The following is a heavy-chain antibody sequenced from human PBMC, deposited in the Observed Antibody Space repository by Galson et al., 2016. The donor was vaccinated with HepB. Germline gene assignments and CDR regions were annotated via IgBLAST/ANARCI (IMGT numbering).Heavy chain of an antibody. V-gene: IGHV1-69*10. CDR3: ARDTTPSGTYYVGYFDS. Sequence: SVKVSCKASGGTFSNYGFSWVRQAPGQGLEWMGGIIPLLGTTHYAQSFQGRVTITADKSTSTVNMELTGLRSEDTAVYFCARDTTPSGTYYVGYFDSCGQGTLVTVSS. CDR2: IIPLLGTT. J-gene: IGHJ4*02. CDR1: GGTFSNYG. D-gene: IGHD1-26*01.